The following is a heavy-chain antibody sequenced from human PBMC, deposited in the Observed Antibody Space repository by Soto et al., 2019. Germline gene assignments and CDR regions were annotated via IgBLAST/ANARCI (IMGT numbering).Heavy chain of an antibody. CDR2: ISPGIDIR. CDR3: AGGMCFGGSCYLDV. J-gene: IGHJ4*02. D-gene: IGHD2-15*01. V-gene: IGHV1-69*12. CDR1: GGTFXTYT. Sequence: QVXLVQSGAEXKKPGSSVKXXXXASGGTFXTYTLYWVRQAPGQGLEWMGGISPGIDIRDYAQKFQGRVTITADESTSTVYMQLSTLISEDTALYYCAGGMCFGGSCYLDVWGQGTLVTVSS.